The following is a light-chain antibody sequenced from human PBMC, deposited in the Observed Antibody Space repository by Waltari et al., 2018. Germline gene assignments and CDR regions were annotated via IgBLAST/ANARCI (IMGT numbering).Light chain of an antibody. CDR1: KNIGNN. V-gene: IGKV3-15*01. CDR2: VTS. J-gene: IGKJ2*01. CDR3: QQYSEWPYT. Sequence: ETIMTQSPATLSVSPVESATLSCRASKNIGNNLAWYQQTPGQAPRLLIYVTSSRSTGIPGRFFGAGSGTDFTLTISSLQSEDFGVYYCQQYSEWPYTFGQGTKVDLK.